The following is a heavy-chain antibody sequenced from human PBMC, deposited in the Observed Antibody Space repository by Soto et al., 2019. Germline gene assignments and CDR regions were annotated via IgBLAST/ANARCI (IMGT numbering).Heavy chain of an antibody. CDR3: AKDVHYDIVTGIEYFHH. J-gene: IGHJ1*01. CDR1: GFTFSSYA. V-gene: IGHV3-23*01. CDR2: ISGSGRIT. Sequence: EVELLESGGGLVQPGGSLRLSCAASGFTFSSYAMSWVRRAPGKGLEWVSGISGSGRITKYADSVKGRFIISRDNFKNTLFLQMNSLRAEDTAVYYYAKDVHYDIVTGIEYFHHWAQGTLVTVSS. D-gene: IGHD3-9*01.